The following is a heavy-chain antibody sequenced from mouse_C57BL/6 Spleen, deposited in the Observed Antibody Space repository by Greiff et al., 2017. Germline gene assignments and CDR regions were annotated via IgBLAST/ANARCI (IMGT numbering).Heavy chain of an antibody. CDR2: IGSGGST. V-gene: IGHV2-2*01. J-gene: IGHJ4*01. CDR3: ARAYYDTGAMDD. CDR1: GFSLTSYG. Sequence: VKLLESGPGLVQPSQSLSITCTVSGFSLTSYGVHWVRQSPGKGLEWLGVIGSGGSTDYNAAFISRLSISKDNSKSQVFFKMNSLQADDTAIYYCARAYYDTGAMDDWGQGTSVTVSS. D-gene: IGHD1-1*01.